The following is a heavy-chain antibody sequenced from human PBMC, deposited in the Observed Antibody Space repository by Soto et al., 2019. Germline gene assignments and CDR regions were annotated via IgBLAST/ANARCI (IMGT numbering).Heavy chain of an antibody. V-gene: IGHV1-69*12. D-gene: IGHD2-2*01. J-gene: IGHJ5*02. CDR1: GGTFSSYA. CDR2: IIPIFGTA. CDR3: AREECISTSCYSGLNGFDP. Sequence: QVQLVQSGAEVKKPGSSVKVSCKASGGTFSSYAISWVRQAPGQGLEWMGGIIPIFGTANYAQKFQGRVTITADESTSTAYMELSSLRSEDTAVYYCAREECISTSCYSGLNGFDPWGQGTLVTVSS.